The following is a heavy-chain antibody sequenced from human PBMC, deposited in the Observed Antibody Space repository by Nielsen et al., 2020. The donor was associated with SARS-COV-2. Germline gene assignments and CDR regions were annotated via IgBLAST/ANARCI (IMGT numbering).Heavy chain of an antibody. Sequence: GESLKISCAASGFTFSSYAMHWVRQAPGKGLEWVAVISYDGSNKYYADSVKGRFTISRDNSKNTLYLQMNSLRAEDTAVYYCARRWGVVTATHIDYWGQGTLVTVSS. J-gene: IGHJ4*02. D-gene: IGHD2-21*02. V-gene: IGHV3-30-3*01. CDR3: ARRWGVVTATHIDY. CDR2: ISYDGSNK. CDR1: GFTFSSYA.